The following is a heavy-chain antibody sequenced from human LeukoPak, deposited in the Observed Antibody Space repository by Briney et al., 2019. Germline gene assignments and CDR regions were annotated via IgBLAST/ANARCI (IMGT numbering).Heavy chain of an antibody. CDR2: ISPFNGNT. J-gene: IGHJ4*02. V-gene: IGHV1-18*01. CDR3: ARWSGLTGTDY. D-gene: IGHD1-14*01. Sequence: ASVKVSCKASGYTFTSYGITWVRQAPGKGLEWMGWISPFNGNTNYAQRFQGRVSLTTDTSTNTTYMELKSLRSDDTAVYYCARWSGLTGTDYWGQGTLVTVSS. CDR1: GYTFTSYG.